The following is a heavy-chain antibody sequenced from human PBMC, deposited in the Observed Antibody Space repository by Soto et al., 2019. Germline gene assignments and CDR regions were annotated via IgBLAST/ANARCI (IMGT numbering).Heavy chain of an antibody. CDR1: GYTFTSYA. CDR3: ARDRSYCSGGSCYPNRAFDY. CDR2: INAGNGNT. Sequence: ASVKVSCKASGYTFTSYAMHWVRQAPGQRLEWMGWINAGNGNTKYSQKFQGRVTITRDTSASTAYMELSSLRSEDTAVYYCARDRSYCSGGSCYPNRAFDYWGQGTLVTVSS. J-gene: IGHJ4*02. D-gene: IGHD2-15*01. V-gene: IGHV1-3*01.